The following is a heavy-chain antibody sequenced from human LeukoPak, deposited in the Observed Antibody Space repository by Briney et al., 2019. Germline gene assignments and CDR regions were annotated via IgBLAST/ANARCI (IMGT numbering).Heavy chain of an antibody. J-gene: IGHJ4*02. D-gene: IGHD4-17*01. Sequence: ESGPALVKPTQTLTLTCTFSGLSLSTTGVCVTWIRQPPGKALEWLARTDWNDAKYYNRSLKTRLTISKDTSKDQVVLTMTNVDPLDTATYYCARSPNIRSGDYGDYFDSWGQGTLVTVSS. CDR3: ARSPNIRSGDYGDYFDS. CDR1: GLSLSTTGVC. CDR2: TDWNDAK. V-gene: IGHV2-70*11.